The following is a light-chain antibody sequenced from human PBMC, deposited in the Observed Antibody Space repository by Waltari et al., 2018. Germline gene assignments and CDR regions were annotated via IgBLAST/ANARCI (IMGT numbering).Light chain of an antibody. CDR3: ISYTSTTTYVV. CDR2: DVN. V-gene: IGLV2-14*03. Sequence: QSALTQPASVSASPGQSLTISCTGTSRDVGGYDYVSWYQQHPGKAPQLMIYDVNKRPSGVSHRFSASKSGNTASLTIFGLQAEDEADYYCISYTSTTTYVVVGGGTKLTVL. CDR1: SRDVGGYDY. J-gene: IGLJ2*01.